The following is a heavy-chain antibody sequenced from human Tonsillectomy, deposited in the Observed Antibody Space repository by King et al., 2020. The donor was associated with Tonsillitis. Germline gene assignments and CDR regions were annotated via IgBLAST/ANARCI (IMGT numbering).Heavy chain of an antibody. D-gene: IGHD6-6*01. J-gene: IGHJ6*03. CDR3: GGNWNEYSSSWFYYYYYVDV. CDR1: GFIFTNYA. V-gene: IGHV3-23*04. Sequence: VQLVESGGGLVQPGGSLRLSCAASGFIFTNYAMSWVRPAPGKGLGWGSGSRGSGGGTYYADPVKGRFTIARDNSKDTLYLQMNSLRAEDTAVYFCGGNWNEYSSSWFYYYYYVDVWGKGTTVTVSS. CDR2: SRGSGGGT.